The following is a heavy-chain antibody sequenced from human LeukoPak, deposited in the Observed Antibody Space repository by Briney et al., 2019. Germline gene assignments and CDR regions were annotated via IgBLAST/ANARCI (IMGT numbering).Heavy chain of an antibody. CDR1: GYTFTSYD. CDR2: MNPNSGNT. Sequence: ASVKVSCKASGYTFTSYDINWVRQATGQGLEWMGWMNPNSGNTGYAQKFQGRVTMTRNTSISTAYMELSSLRSEDTAVYYCARAVITFGGVISLDYWGRGTLVTVSS. V-gene: IGHV1-8*01. J-gene: IGHJ4*02. D-gene: IGHD3-16*02. CDR3: ARAVITFGGVISLDY.